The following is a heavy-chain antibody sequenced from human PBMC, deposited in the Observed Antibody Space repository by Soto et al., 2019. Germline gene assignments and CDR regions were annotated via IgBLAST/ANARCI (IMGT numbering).Heavy chain of an antibody. CDR3: ARVTDQLLQHYFDY. J-gene: IGHJ4*02. D-gene: IGHD2-2*01. CDR1: GGSISSGDYY. V-gene: IGHV4-30-4*01. CDR2: IYYSGST. Sequence: PSETLSLTCTVSGGSISSGDYYWSWIRQPPGKGLEWIGYIYYSGSTYYNPSLKSRVTISVDTSKNQFSLKLSSVTAADTAVYYCARVTDQLLQHYFDYWGQGTLVTVSS.